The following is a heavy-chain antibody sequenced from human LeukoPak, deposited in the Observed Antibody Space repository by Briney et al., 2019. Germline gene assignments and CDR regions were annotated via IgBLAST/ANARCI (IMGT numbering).Heavy chain of an antibody. CDR3: AKDGPHDSMEGFDY. D-gene: IGHD3-22*01. CDR1: GLILSRYA. V-gene: IGHV3-23*01. CDR2: ISAGGAGT. Sequence: GGSLRLSCAASGLILSRYAMTWVRQAPGKGLEWVSAISAGGAGTYYAGSVRGRFTISRDNSANTIFLQMNSLRAEDTGLYYCAKDGPHDSMEGFDYWGQGTLVTVSS. J-gene: IGHJ4*02.